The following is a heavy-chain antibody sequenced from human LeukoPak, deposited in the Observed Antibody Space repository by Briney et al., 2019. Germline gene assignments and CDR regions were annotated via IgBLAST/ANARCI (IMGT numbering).Heavy chain of an antibody. CDR3: ARGLTSITVTTEDYYYGTDV. CDR2: MNPNSGNT. V-gene: IGHV1-8*01. Sequence: ASVKVSCKASGYTFTSYDINWVRQATGQGLEWMGWMNPNSGNTGYAQKFQGRVTMTRNTSISTAYMELSSLRSEDTAVYYCARGLTSITVTTEDYYYGTDVWGQGTTVTVSS. D-gene: IGHD1-7*01. CDR1: GYTFTSYD. J-gene: IGHJ6*02.